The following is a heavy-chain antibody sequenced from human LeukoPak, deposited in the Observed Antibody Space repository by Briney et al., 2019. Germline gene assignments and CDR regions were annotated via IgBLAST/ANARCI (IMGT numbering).Heavy chain of an antibody. CDR3: ASGYCTNDVCYTGGFDY. CDR1: GGSFSGYY. Sequence: PSETLSLTCAVYGGSFSGYYWSWIRQPPGKGLEWVAVISYNGSSKYYADSVKGRFTISRDNSKNTVYLQMNSLRAEDSAVYYCASGYCTNDVCYTGGFDYWGQGTLVTVSS. J-gene: IGHJ4*02. CDR2: ISYNGSSK. D-gene: IGHD2-8*01. V-gene: IGHV3-30-3*01.